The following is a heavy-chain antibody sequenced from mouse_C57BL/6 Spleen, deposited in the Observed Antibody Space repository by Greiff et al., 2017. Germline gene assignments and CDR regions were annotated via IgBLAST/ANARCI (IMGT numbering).Heavy chain of an antibody. CDR2: IYPRDGST. Sequence: VKLQQSGPELVKPGASVKLSCKASGYTFTSYDINWVKQRPGQGLEWIGWIYPRDGSTKYNEKFKGKATMTVATSSSTAYMEVHSLTAEDAAVYCCARDYYGSRGDAWFAYWGQGTLVTVSA. V-gene: IGHV1-85*01. D-gene: IGHD1-1*01. CDR3: ARDYYGSRGDAWFAY. CDR1: GYTFTSYD. J-gene: IGHJ3*01.